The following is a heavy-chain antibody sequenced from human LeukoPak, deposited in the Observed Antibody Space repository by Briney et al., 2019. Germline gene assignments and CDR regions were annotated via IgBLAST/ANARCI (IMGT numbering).Heavy chain of an antibody. CDR3: ARATPVGGVRFDY. D-gene: IGHD3-16*01. Sequence: SETLSLTCTVSGVSISSYYWSWIRQPPGKGLEWIGSIYTTGDTRYNPSLKSRVTISVDTSKNQFSLKLSSVTAADTAVYYCARATPVGGVRFDYWGREPWSPSPQ. J-gene: IGHJ4*02. CDR2: IYTTGDT. V-gene: IGHV4-4*09. CDR1: GVSISSYY.